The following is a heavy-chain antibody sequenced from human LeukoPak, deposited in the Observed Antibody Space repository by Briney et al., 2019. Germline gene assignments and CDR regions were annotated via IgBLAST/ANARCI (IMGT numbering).Heavy chain of an antibody. Sequence: SVKVSCKASGYTFTSYYMHWVRQAPGQGLEWMGGIIPVFGTAIYAQKFQGRVTITADESTSTAYMTLSTLRSEDTAVYYCAIGLDSSVSQQFDYWGQGTLVTVSS. J-gene: IGHJ4*02. D-gene: IGHD6-25*01. CDR1: GYTFTSYY. CDR3: AIGLDSSVSQQFDY. V-gene: IGHV1-69*13. CDR2: IIPVFGTA.